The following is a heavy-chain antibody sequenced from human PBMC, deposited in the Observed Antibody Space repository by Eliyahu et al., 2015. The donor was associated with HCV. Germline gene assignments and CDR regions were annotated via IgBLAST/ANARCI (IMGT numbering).Heavy chain of an antibody. V-gene: IGHV3-7*01. CDR2: INQFGSEK. CDR1: GFQXSNSW. CDR3: VQELGSNGD. Sequence: EVQLVESGGGLVQPGGSLRLSCAASGFQXSNSWMSWVRQAXGKGLEWVANINQFGSEKYYVDSVKGRFTISRDNTKNSLFLQMNSLRAEDTAVYYCVQELGSNGDWGQGTLVTVSS. J-gene: IGHJ4*02. D-gene: IGHD7-27*01.